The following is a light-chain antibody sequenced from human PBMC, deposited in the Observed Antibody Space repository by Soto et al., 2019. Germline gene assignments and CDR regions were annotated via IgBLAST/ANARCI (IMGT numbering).Light chain of an antibody. V-gene: IGKV3-15*01. CDR2: GAY. J-gene: IGKJ1*01. Sequence: TPSPATLSVSPGARATLSCRASQSVGNNLAWYQQKPGRAPRLLIYGAYTRATGIPARFSGSGSGTDFTLTISSLQSEDFAVYYCQHYNYWPPKTFGQGTKVDI. CDR1: QSVGNN. CDR3: QHYNYWPPKT.